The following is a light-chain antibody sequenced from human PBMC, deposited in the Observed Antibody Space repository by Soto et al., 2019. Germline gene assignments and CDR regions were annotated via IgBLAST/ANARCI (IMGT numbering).Light chain of an antibody. CDR3: QRSFT. J-gene: IGKJ3*01. CDR2: KAS. V-gene: IGKV1-5*03. CDR1: QSISSW. Sequence: DIQMTQSPSTLSASVGDRVTITCRASQSISSWLAWYQQKPGKAPMLLIYKASSLKSGVPSRFSGSGSGTEFTLTISSLQPDDFATYYCQRSFTFGPGTNVDIK.